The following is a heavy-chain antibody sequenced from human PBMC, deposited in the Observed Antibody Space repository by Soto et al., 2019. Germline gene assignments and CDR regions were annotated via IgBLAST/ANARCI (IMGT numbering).Heavy chain of an antibody. CDR3: ARGRYGDY. V-gene: IGHV1-18*01. J-gene: IGHJ4*02. CDR2: ISAHNGNT. D-gene: IGHD1-1*01. Sequence: QSGAEVKKPGASVKVSCKGSGYAFTTYGITWVRQAPGQGLEWMGWISAHNGNTNYAQKLQGRVTVTRDTSTSTAYMELRSLRSDATAVYYCARGRYGDYWGQGALVTVSS. CDR1: GYAFTTYG.